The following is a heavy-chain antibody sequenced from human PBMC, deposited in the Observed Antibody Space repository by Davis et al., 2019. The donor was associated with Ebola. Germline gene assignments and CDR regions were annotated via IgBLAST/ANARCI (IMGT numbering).Heavy chain of an antibody. CDR1: GDSISSGKYY. V-gene: IGHV4-61*02. J-gene: IGHJ3*01. Sequence: SETLSLTCTVSGDSISSGKYYWSWIRQTAGKGLEWIGRVYTSGSPNYNPSLKSRLTMSIVTSKNQFSLTLRSVTAADTAVYYCARDFVVIDPTRVVDDYDAFDVWGRGTVVTVSS. D-gene: IGHD2-15*01. CDR3: ARDFVVIDPTRVVDDYDAFDV. CDR2: VYTSGSP.